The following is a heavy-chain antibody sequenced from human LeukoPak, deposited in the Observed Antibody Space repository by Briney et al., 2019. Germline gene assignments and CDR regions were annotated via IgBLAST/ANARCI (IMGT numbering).Heavy chain of an antibody. CDR2: IYYSGST. V-gene: IGHV4-39*07. J-gene: IGHJ4*02. Sequence: SETLSLTCTVSGGSIRSSSYYWGWIRQPPGKGLEWIGSIYYSGSTNYNPPLKSRVTISVDTSKNKFSLKLSSVTAADTAVYYCARGGYSYGYDDDFDYWGQGTLVTVSS. D-gene: IGHD5-18*01. CDR1: GGSIRSSSYY. CDR3: ARGGYSYGYDDDFDY.